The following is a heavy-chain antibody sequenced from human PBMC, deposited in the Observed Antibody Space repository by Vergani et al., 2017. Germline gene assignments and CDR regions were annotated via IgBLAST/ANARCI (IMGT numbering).Heavy chain of an antibody. Sequence: QVQLVESGGGVVQRGGSLRLSCATSGFTLSNYDMQWIRQGPGKGLEFVAFIQFDGSNQYYADSVKGRFTLSRDFSKNTLYLQMNSLRTGDTAPYYCAKHFRGWGIDYWGQGTQVIGSS. CDR1: GFTLSNYD. CDR2: IQFDGSNQ. V-gene: IGHV3-30*02. J-gene: IGHJ4*02. D-gene: IGHD3-16*01. CDR3: AKHFRGWGIDY.